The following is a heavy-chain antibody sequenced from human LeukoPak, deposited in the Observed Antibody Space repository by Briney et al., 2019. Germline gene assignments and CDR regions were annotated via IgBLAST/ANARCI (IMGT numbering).Heavy chain of an antibody. CDR2: ISGSGGST. CDR3: AKAPALLWFGELLHFDY. CDR1: GFTFSSYA. D-gene: IGHD3-10*01. J-gene: IGHJ4*02. V-gene: IGHV3-23*01. Sequence: GRSLRLSCAASGFTFSSYAMSWVRQAPGKGLEWVSAISGSGGSTYYADSVKGRFTISRDNSKNTLYLQMNSLKAEDTAVYYCAKAPALLWFGELLHFDYWGQGTLVTVSS.